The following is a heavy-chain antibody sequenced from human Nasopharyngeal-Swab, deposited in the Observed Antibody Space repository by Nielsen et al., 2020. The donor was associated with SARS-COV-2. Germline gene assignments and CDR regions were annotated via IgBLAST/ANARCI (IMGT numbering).Heavy chain of an antibody. Sequence: WIGQRPGKGLEWVANIKQDESEKYYVDSVKGRFTVSRDNAKKSLYLQMNSLRAEDTAVYYCAREKLDFWSGYLDYWGQGTLVTVSS. V-gene: IGHV3-7*01. J-gene: IGHJ4*02. CDR2: IKQDESEK. CDR3: AREKLDFWSGYLDY. D-gene: IGHD3-3*01.